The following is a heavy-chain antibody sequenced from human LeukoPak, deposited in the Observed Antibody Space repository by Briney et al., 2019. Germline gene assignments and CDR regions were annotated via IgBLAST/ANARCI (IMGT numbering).Heavy chain of an antibody. Sequence: SETLSLTCTVSGGSISSYYWSWIRQPPGKGLEWIGYIYYSGTTNYNPSLKSRVTISVDTSKNQFSLKLSSVTAADTAVYYCARHSIAGHSYGLFDYWGQGTLVTVYS. D-gene: IGHD5-18*01. CDR2: IYYSGTT. V-gene: IGHV4-59*08. J-gene: IGHJ4*02. CDR3: ARHSIAGHSYGLFDY. CDR1: GGSISSYY.